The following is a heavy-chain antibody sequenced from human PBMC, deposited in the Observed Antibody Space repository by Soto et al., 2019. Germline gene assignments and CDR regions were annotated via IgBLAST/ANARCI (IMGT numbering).Heavy chain of an antibody. D-gene: IGHD2-2*01. V-gene: IGHV1-2*02. CDR3: ARAGGYCSGTSCQRLISDY. CDR1: GYTFTDYY. J-gene: IGHJ4*02. Sequence: QVQLVQSGAEVKNPGASVKVSCKASGYTFTDYYMHWVRQAPGQGLEWMGWINSNRGGTNYAQKFQGRVTMTRDTSISTAYMELSRLRSDDTAVYFCARAGGYCSGTSCQRLISDYWGQGTLVTVSS. CDR2: INSNRGGT.